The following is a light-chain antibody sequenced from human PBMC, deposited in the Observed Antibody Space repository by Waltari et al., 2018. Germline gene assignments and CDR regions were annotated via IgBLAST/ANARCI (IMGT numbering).Light chain of an antibody. CDR2: DVS. J-gene: IGLJ1*01. CDR1: SSDVGGYN. V-gene: IGLV2-23*02. CDR3: CSYAGSSTYV. Sequence: QSALTQPASVSGSPGQSITISCTGTSSDVGGYNVSWYQQHPGKAPKFVIYDVSQRPSGISKRFSGSKSGNTASLTISRLQAEDEAVYYCCSYAGSSTYVFGTGTMVTVL.